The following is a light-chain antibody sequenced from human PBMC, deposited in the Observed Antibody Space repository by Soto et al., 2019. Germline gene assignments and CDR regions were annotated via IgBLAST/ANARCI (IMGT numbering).Light chain of an antibody. CDR1: STDVGGCNY. V-gene: IGLV2-11*01. CDR3: YSYASTSTVYV. J-gene: IGLJ1*01. Sequence: QSVLTQPRSVSGAPGHSVTISCTGSSTDVGGCNYVSWYQQHPGRAPKPIIYDDSNRPSGVPDRFSGSKSGNSASLTISGLQAEDEADYYCYSYASTSTVYVFGTGTKLTVL. CDR2: DDS.